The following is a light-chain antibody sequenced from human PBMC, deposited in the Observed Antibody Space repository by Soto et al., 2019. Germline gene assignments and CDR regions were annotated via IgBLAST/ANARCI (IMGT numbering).Light chain of an antibody. V-gene: IGKV3-20*01. CDR3: QQYGNSPFS. CDR1: QSVSDNY. CDR2: EAS. Sequence: EIELTQSPGTLSLSPGERATLSCRASQSVSDNYLACHQQRPGQAPMLLIFEASTRATGIPDRFSGSGSGTDFTLTISRLEPEDFAVYYCQQYGNSPFSFGPGTKVDVK. J-gene: IGKJ3*01.